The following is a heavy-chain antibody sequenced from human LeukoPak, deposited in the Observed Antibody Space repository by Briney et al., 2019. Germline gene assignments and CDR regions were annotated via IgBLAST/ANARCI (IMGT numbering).Heavy chain of an antibody. CDR1: GGSISSSNW. J-gene: IGHJ4*02. Sequence: SETRSLTCGVSGGSISSSNWWSWVRQPPGKGLEWIGVIHHTGEINYNPSLKSRVPISLDKSKNQFSLKLTSVTAADTAIYYCARGKQQLVPPFEYWGQGALVTVSS. V-gene: IGHV4-4*02. CDR3: ARGKQQLVPPFEY. CDR2: IHHTGEI. D-gene: IGHD6-13*01.